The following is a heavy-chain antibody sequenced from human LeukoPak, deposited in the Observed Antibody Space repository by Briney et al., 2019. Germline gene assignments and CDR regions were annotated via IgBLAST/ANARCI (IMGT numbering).Heavy chain of an antibody. CDR2: IYYSGST. CDR3: ARDADYDFWSGYSYYMDV. V-gene: IGHV4-59*01. D-gene: IGHD3-3*01. Sequence: SETLSLTCTVSGGSISSYYWSWIRQPPGKGLEWIGYIYYSGSTNYNPSLKSRVTISVDTSKNQFSLRLSSVTAADTAVYYCARDADYDFWSGYSYYMDVWGKGTTVTVSS. J-gene: IGHJ6*03. CDR1: GGSISSYY.